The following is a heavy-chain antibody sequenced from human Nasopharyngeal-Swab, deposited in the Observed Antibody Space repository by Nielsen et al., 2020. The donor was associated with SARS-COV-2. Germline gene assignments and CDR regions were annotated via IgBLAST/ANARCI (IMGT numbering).Heavy chain of an antibody. CDR3: AKDGYCGGDCYGLNAFDI. J-gene: IGHJ3*02. Sequence: GESLKISCAASGFTFSSYWMHWVRQAPGKGLVWVSRINSDGSSTSYADSVKGRFTISRDNSKNTLYLQMNSLRAEDTAVYYCAKDGYCGGDCYGLNAFDIWGQGTMVTVSS. V-gene: IGHV3-74*01. CDR1: GFTFSSYW. CDR2: INSDGSST. D-gene: IGHD2-21*02.